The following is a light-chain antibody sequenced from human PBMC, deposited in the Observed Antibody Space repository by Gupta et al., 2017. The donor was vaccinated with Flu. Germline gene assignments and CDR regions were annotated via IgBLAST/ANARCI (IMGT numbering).Light chain of an antibody. CDR1: QDISKF. Sequence: PSSLSASVGDRVTITCQASQDISKFLNWYQQKPGKAPQLLIYDASNLETGVPSRFSGSGSGTDFTFTISSLQPEDIATYFCRQYDNLLPGFGGGTRVEIK. CDR2: DAS. V-gene: IGKV1-33*01. CDR3: RQYDNLLPG. J-gene: IGKJ4*01.